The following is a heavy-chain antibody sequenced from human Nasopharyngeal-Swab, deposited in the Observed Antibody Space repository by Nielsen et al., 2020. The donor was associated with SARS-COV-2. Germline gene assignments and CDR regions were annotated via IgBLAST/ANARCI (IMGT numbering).Heavy chain of an antibody. J-gene: IGHJ5*02. V-gene: IGHV4-31*11. Sequence: VTIALAVSGCSISSGGYYWSWIRQHPGKGLEWIGYIYYSGSTYYNPSLKSRVTISVDTSKNQFSLKLSSVTAADTAVYYCARLNGIAAAGTGWFDPWGQGTLVTVSS. CDR3: ARLNGIAAAGTGWFDP. CDR1: GCSISSGGYY. D-gene: IGHD6-13*01. CDR2: IYYSGST.